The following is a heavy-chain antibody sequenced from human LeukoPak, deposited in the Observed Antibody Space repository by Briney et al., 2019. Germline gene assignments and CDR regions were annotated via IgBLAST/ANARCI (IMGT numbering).Heavy chain of an antibody. CDR2: INPNSGDT. Sequence: ASVTVSCMASGYRFTAYSIHWVRQAPGLGLEWMGWINPNSGDTKTAQNFQGSITMTRDTSISTVYMQLSSLRSDDTAVFYCARASGGGQTSFDLWGQGTVVTVSS. V-gene: IGHV1-2*02. CDR3: ARASGGGQTSFDL. D-gene: IGHD3-16*01. CDR1: GYRFTAYS. J-gene: IGHJ3*01.